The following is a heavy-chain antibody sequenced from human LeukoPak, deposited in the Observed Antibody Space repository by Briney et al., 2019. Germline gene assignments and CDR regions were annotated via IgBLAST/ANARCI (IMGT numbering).Heavy chain of an antibody. CDR3: ATGDDYGDYFTYY. D-gene: IGHD4-17*01. CDR2: ISSSSSYI. V-gene: IGHV3-21*01. CDR1: GFTFSSST. J-gene: IGHJ4*02. Sequence: GGSLRLSCAASGFTFSSSTMNWVRQAPGKGLEWVSSISSSSSYIYYADSVKGQYTISRDNAKNSLFLQMNSLRAEDTAVYYCATGDDYGDYFTYYWGQGTLVTVSS.